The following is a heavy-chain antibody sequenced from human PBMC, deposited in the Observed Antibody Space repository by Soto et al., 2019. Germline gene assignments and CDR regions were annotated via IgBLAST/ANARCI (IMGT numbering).Heavy chain of an antibody. V-gene: IGHV6-1*01. Sequence: PSQTLSLTCAISGDSVSSNSAAWNWIRQSPSRGLEWLGRTYYRSKWYNDYAVSVKSRITINPDTSKNQFSLQLNSVTPEDTAVYYCARDLGHSSNWYRSDNWFDPWGQGTLVTVSS. CDR3: ARDLGHSSNWYRSDNWFDP. D-gene: IGHD6-13*01. J-gene: IGHJ5*02. CDR1: GDSVSSNSAA. CDR2: TYYRSKWYN.